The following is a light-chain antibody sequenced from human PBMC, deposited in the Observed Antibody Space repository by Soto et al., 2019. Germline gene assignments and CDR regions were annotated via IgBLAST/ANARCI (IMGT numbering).Light chain of an antibody. Sequence: QSALTQPASVSGSPGQSIAISCTGTSSDVGGYNFVSWYQQHPHKAPKLMISDVSNRPSGFSNRFSGSKSGNTASLTISGLQAEDEADYCSSYTSSSTYVFGTGTKVTVL. J-gene: IGLJ1*01. CDR3: SSYTSSSTYV. CDR2: DVS. CDR1: SSDVGGYNF. V-gene: IGLV2-14*01.